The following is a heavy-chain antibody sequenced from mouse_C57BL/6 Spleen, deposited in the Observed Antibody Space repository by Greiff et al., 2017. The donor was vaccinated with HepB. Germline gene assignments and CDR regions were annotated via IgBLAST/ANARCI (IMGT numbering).Heavy chain of an antibody. CDR3: ARGRGAL. Sequence: VQLQQSGPELVKPGASVKISCKASGYAFSSSWMNWVKQRPGKGLEWIGRIYPGDGDTNYNGKFKGKATLTADKSSSTAYMQLSSLTSEDSAVYFCARGRGALWGQRTSVTVSS. CDR2: IYPGDGDT. J-gene: IGHJ4*01. V-gene: IGHV1-82*01. CDR1: GYAFSSSW.